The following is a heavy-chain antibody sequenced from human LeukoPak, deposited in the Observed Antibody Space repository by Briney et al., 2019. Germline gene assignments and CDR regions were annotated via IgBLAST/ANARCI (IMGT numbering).Heavy chain of an antibody. D-gene: IGHD3-10*01. Sequence: KTSETLSLTCAVYGGSFSGYYWSWIRQPPGKGLEWIGYIYYSGSTNYNPSLKSRVTISVDTSKNQFSLKLSSVTAADTAVYYCARTYYYGSGSYYLDYWGQGTLVTVSS. J-gene: IGHJ4*02. CDR1: GGSFSGYY. CDR2: IYYSGST. CDR3: ARTYYYGSGSYYLDY. V-gene: IGHV4-59*01.